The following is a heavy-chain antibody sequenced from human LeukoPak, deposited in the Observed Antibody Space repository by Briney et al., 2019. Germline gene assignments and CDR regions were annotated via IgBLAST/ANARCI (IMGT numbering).Heavy chain of an antibody. D-gene: IGHD3-3*01. V-gene: IGHV3-21*01. J-gene: IGHJ4*02. CDR3: ATSDDLWSGMDN. Sequence: ETLSLTCTVSGGSISNSIYYWGWVRQAPGKGLEWVSSISSSSSYIYYADSVKGRFTISRDNAKNSLYLQMDSLRAEDTAVYYCATSDDLWSGMDNWGQGTLVTVSS. CDR2: ISSSSSYI. CDR1: GGSISNSIYY.